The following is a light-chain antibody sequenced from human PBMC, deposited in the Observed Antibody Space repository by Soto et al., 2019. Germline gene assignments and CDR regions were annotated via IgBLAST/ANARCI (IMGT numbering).Light chain of an antibody. CDR1: SSDIGAFTC. Sequence: QSALTQPASVSGSPGQSMTISCTGTSSDIGAFTCVSWYQQHPGKVPKLMIFDVNRRPSGVSDRFSGSKSGNTASLTISGLQAEDEGDYYCSSYTSSSTHVFGSGTKGTVL. CDR3: SSYTSSSTHV. J-gene: IGLJ1*01. CDR2: DVN. V-gene: IGLV2-14*03.